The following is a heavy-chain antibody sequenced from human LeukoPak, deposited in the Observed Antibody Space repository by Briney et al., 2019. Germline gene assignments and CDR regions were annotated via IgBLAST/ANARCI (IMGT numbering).Heavy chain of an antibody. Sequence: PGGSLRLSCEASGFTFSRFAMSWVRQAPGKGLEWVSSISGSDRTTYYADSVKGRFTISRNNSKNILYLKMNSLRADDTALYYCAKDGNYLDSSGYLIPFDYWGLGTLVTVSS. CDR3: AKDGNYLDSSGYLIPFDY. D-gene: IGHD3-22*01. V-gene: IGHV3-23*01. J-gene: IGHJ4*02. CDR1: GFTFSRFA. CDR2: ISGSDRTT.